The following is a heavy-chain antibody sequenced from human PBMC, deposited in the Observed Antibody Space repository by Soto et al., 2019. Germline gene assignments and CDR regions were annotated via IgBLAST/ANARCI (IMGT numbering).Heavy chain of an antibody. Sequence: QVQLVESGGGVVQPGRSLRLSCAASGFTFSSYAMHWVRQAPGKGLEWVAVISYDGSNKYYADSVKGRFTISRDNSKNTLYLQMNSLRAEDTAVYYCARGGADSGGYDSIYTQHRCIDYWGQVTLVTVSS. CDR3: ARGGADSGGYDSIYTQHRCIDY. J-gene: IGHJ4*02. CDR2: ISYDGSNK. D-gene: IGHD5-12*01. CDR1: GFTFSSYA. V-gene: IGHV3-30-3*01.